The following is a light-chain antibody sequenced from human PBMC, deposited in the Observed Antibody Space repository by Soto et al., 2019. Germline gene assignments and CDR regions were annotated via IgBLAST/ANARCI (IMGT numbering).Light chain of an antibody. V-gene: IGKV1-5*03. CDR2: KAS. CDR1: QSISSW. Sequence: DIQMTQSPSTLFACVGDRVTITCRASQSISSWLAWYQQKPGKAPKLLIYKASSLESGVPSRFSGSGSGTEFTLTISSLQPDDFATYYCQQYNSFLTFGQGTKVDIK. CDR3: QQYNSFLT. J-gene: IGKJ1*01.